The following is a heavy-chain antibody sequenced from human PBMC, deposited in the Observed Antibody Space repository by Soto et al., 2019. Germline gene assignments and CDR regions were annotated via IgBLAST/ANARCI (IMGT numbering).Heavy chain of an antibody. CDR3: ASLARYLEWPIGFTYDMDV. V-gene: IGHV1-46*01. Sequence: ASVKVSCKASGYTFTSHYMHWVRQAPGQGLEWMGIINPSDGGTSYPQKFQGRVSMTRDASTSTVYMELRGLRSEDSAVYYCASLARYLEWPIGFTYDMDVWGQGTTVTVSS. CDR2: INPSDGGT. J-gene: IGHJ6*03. CDR1: GYTFTSHY. D-gene: IGHD3-3*01.